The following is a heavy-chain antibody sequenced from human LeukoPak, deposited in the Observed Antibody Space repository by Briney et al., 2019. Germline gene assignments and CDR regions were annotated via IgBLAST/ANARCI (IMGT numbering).Heavy chain of an antibody. Sequence: SQTLSLTCAISGDSVSSNSAAWNWIRQSPSRGLEWLGRTYYRSKWYNDYAVSVKSRITINPDTSKNQFSLQLNSVTPEDTAVYYCARDRGYSGYDYSDYYYYYMDVWGKGTTVTVSS. CDR1: GDSVSSNSAA. CDR2: TYYRSKWYN. D-gene: IGHD5-12*01. CDR3: ARDRGYSGYDYSDYYYYYMDV. V-gene: IGHV6-1*01. J-gene: IGHJ6*03.